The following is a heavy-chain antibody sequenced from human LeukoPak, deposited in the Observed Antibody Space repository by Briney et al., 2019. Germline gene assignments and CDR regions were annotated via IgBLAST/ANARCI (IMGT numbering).Heavy chain of an antibody. D-gene: IGHD2-2*01. CDR3: ATDEGYCSSTSCHRPFDY. CDR2: FYPEDGET. Sequence: GASVKVSCKVSGYTLTELSMHWVRQAPGKGLEWMGGFYPEDGETIYAQKFQGRVTMTEDTSTDTAYMELSSLRSEDTAVYYCATDEGYCSSTSCHRPFDYWGQGTLVTVSS. CDR1: GYTLTELS. V-gene: IGHV1-24*01. J-gene: IGHJ4*02.